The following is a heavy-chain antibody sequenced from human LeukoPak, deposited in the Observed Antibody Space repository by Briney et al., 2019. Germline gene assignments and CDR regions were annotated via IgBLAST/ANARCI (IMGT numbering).Heavy chain of an antibody. V-gene: IGHV4-39*01. Sequence: SETLSLTCTVSGGSISSGDYYWSWIRQPPGKGLEWIGSIYYSGSTYCNPSLKSRVTISVDTSKNQFSLKLTSVTAADTAFYYCARLRSYYYGMDVWGQGTTVTVSS. CDR1: GGSISSGDYY. J-gene: IGHJ6*02. CDR2: IYYSGST. CDR3: ARLRSYYYGMDV.